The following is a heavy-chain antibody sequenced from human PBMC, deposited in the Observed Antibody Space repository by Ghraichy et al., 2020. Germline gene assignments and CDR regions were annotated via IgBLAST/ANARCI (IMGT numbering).Heavy chain of an antibody. CDR2: IYWDDDQ. CDR3: ARFVTDSSNWFGWFDP. Sequence: SGPTLVKPTQTLTLTCSFSGFSLNTRGVAVGWIRQPPGKALEWLAVIYWDDDQRYSPSLQSRLVITMDTSENQVVLTMTNMDPLDTATYYCARFVTDSSNWFGWFDPWGQGTLVTVSS. CDR1: GFSLNTRGVA. V-gene: IGHV2-5*02. D-gene: IGHD6-13*01. J-gene: IGHJ5*02.